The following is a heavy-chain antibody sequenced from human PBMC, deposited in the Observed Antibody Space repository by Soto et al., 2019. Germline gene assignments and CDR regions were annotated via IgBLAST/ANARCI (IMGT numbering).Heavy chain of an antibody. CDR2: ISSSGSTV. V-gene: IGHV3-11*01. J-gene: IGHJ4*02. CDR3: ARVVGISYYAEY. Sequence: GGSLRLSCAASGFTFSDYYMSWIRQAPGKGLEWVSYISSSGSTVYYADSVKGRVTISWDNAKNSLYLQMYSLRAEVTTVYYCARVVGISYYAEYWGQGTLVTVSS. D-gene: IGHD3-10*01. CDR1: GFTFSDYY.